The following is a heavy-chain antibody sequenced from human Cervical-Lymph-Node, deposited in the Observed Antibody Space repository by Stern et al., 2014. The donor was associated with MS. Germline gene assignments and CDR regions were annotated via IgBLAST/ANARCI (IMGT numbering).Heavy chain of an antibody. CDR3: ARAAYSTSSYNY. CDR1: GGTFNTNV. J-gene: IGHJ4*02. V-gene: IGHV1-69*01. CDR2: IIPIFGTA. D-gene: IGHD6-6*01. Sequence: VQLVESGAEVKKPGSSVKVSCKASGGTFNTNVISWVRQAPGQGLEWMGGIIPIFGTALYAQKFQGRVTITGNESTRAVHMELSSLRSEDPAVYYCARAAYSTSSYNYWGQGTLVIVSS.